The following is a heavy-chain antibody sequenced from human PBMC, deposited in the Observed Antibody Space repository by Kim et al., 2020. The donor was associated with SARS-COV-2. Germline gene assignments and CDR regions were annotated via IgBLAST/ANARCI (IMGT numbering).Heavy chain of an antibody. Sequence: ADSGKGRFTIARDNDKNSLYLKMNSLRAEDTAVFYCARLYSSSWYDAFDIWGQGTMVTVSS. V-gene: IGHV3-21*01. CDR3: ARLYSSSWYDAFDI. D-gene: IGHD6-13*01. J-gene: IGHJ3*02.